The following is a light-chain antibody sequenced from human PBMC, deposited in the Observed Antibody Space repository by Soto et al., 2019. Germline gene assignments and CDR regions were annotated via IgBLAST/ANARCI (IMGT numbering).Light chain of an antibody. CDR1: SSDVGGYNY. J-gene: IGLJ1*01. CDR2: DVS. CDR3: SSYISTSTLNV. V-gene: IGLV2-14*03. Sequence: QSALTQPASVSGSPGHSITISYSGTSSDVGGYNYVSWYQQHPGKAPKLMIYDVSNRPSGVSNRFSGSKSGNTASLTISGLQAEDEADYYCSSYISTSTLNVFGTGTKLTVL.